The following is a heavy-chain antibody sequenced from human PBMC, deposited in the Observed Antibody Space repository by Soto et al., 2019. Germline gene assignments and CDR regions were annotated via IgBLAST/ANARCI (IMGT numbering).Heavy chain of an antibody. CDR2: INPSGGST. Sequence: QVQLVQSGAEVKKPGASVKVSCKASGYTFTSYYMHWVRQAPGQGLEWMGIINPSGGSTSYAQKFQGRVTMTRDTCTCTGYMELSSLRSEDTAVYYCARVSGSYIPFDSWGQGTLVTVSS. CDR1: GYTFTSYY. V-gene: IGHV1-46*03. CDR3: ARVSGSYIPFDS. J-gene: IGHJ4*02. D-gene: IGHD3-22*01.